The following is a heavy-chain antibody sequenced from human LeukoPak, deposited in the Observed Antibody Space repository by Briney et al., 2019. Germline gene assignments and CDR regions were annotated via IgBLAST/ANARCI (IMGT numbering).Heavy chain of an antibody. CDR3: AKSGGSYPDAFDI. CDR1: GFTFSSYA. CDR2: ISGSGGST. J-gene: IGHJ3*02. D-gene: IGHD1-26*01. Sequence: GGSLRLSCAASGFTFSSYAMSWVRQAPGKGLGWVSAISGSGGSTYYADSVKGRFTISRDNSKNTLYLQMNSLRAEDTAVYYCAKSGGSYPDAFDIWXXXXXVTXSS. V-gene: IGHV3-23*01.